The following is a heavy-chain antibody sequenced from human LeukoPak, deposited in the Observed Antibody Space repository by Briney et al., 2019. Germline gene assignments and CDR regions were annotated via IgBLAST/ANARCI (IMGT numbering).Heavy chain of an antibody. V-gene: IGHV1-69*05. CDR2: IIHIFGTA. CDR3: AREDGYSGYDFDY. CDR1: GGTFRSYA. Sequence: SVKVSCKASGGTFRSYAISWVRQAPGQGLEWMGGIIHIFGTANYAQKFQGRVTMTRDTSTSTVYMELSSLRSEDTAVYYCAREDGYSGYDFDYWGQGTLVTVSS. J-gene: IGHJ4*02. D-gene: IGHD5-12*01.